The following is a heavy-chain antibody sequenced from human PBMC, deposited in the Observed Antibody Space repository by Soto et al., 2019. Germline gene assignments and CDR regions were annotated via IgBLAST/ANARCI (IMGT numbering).Heavy chain of an antibody. CDR3: ARDADWNFDY. CDR1: GFTFSSYD. J-gene: IGHJ4*02. CDR2: VSSTSTHK. Sequence: GGSLRLSCAASGFTFSSYDMNWVRQAPGEGLEWVSSVSSTSTHKYYADSMKGRFTISRDNAKNSLYLQMNSLRAEDTAVYYCARDADWNFDYWGQGTLVTVSS. D-gene: IGHD3-9*01. V-gene: IGHV3-21*01.